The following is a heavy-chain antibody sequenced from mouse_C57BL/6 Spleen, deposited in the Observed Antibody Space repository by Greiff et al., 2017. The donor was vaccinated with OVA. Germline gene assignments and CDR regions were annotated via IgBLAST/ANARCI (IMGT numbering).Heavy chain of an antibody. V-gene: IGHV7-1*01. CDR1: GFTFSDFY. J-gene: IGHJ4*01. CDR3: ARDAWGDYAMDY. Sequence: EVKLMESGGGLVQSGRSLRLSCATSGFTFSDFYMEWVRQAPGKGLEWIAASRNKANDYTTEYSASVKVRFIVSRDTSQSILYLQMNALRAEDTAIYYCARDAWGDYAMDYWGQGTSVTVSS. CDR2: SRNKANDYTT.